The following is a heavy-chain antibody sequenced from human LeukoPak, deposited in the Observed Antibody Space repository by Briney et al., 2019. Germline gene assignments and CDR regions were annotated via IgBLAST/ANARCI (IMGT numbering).Heavy chain of an antibody. V-gene: IGHV3-21*01. CDR1: GFTFSSYS. D-gene: IGHD2-15*01. Sequence: PGRSLRLSCAASGFTFSSYSMNWVRQAPGKGLEWVSSISSSSSYIYYADSVKGRFTISRDNAQNSLYLQMNSLRAEDTAVYYCARQDDVHYYYHYMDVWGKGTTVTVSS. CDR2: ISSSSSYI. J-gene: IGHJ6*03. CDR3: ARQDDVHYYYHYMDV.